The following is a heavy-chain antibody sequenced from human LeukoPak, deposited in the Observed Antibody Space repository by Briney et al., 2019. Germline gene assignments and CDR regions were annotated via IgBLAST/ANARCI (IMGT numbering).Heavy chain of an antibody. Sequence: ASVTVSCKASGYTFTSYGISWVRQAPGQGLEWMGWISAYNGNTNYAQKLQGRVTMTTDTSTSTAYMELRSLRSDDTAVYYCARESGYDFWSGYELYYFDYWGQGTLVTVSS. CDR1: GYTFTSYG. J-gene: IGHJ4*02. CDR3: ARESGYDFWSGYELYYFDY. D-gene: IGHD3-3*01. CDR2: ISAYNGNT. V-gene: IGHV1-18*01.